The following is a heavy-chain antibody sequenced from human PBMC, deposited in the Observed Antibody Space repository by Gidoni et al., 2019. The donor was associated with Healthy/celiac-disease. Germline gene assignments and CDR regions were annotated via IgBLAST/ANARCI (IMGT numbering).Heavy chain of an antibody. Sequence: PGKGLEWVANIKQDGSEKYYVDSVKGRFTISRDNAKNSLYLQMNSLRAEDTAVYYCARDLTTTVTTGYYYYSMDVWGQGTTVTVSS. CDR2: IKQDGSEK. J-gene: IGHJ6*02. D-gene: IGHD4-17*01. V-gene: IGHV3-7*01. CDR3: ARDLTTTVTTGYYYYSMDV.